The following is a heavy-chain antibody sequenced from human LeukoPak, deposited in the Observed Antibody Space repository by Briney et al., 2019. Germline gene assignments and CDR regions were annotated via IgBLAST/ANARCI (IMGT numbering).Heavy chain of an antibody. J-gene: IGHJ5*02. CDR3: SRNPEREYWFDP. Sequence: GRSLRLSCAASGFTFSAHSMHWVRQPPGKGLEWVAFISYDGSIKFYADSLKGRFTIPRDNSKKTLYLQINSLRAEDTAVYFCSRNPEREYWFDPWGRGTLVTVSS. CDR2: ISYDGSIK. CDR1: GFTFSAHS. V-gene: IGHV3-30-3*01.